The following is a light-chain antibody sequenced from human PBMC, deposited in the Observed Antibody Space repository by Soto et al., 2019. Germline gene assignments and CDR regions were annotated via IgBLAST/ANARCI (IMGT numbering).Light chain of an antibody. CDR2: GAS. Sequence: EIVLTQSPATLSLSPGERATLSCWASQSVSNSLAWFQQRPGQAPRLLIYGASDRATGIPARFSGTGSGTDFTPTISSLEPEDFAVYYCQQRAKWPRTFGQGTKVEIK. CDR1: QSVSNS. J-gene: IGKJ1*01. V-gene: IGKV3-11*01. CDR3: QQRAKWPRT.